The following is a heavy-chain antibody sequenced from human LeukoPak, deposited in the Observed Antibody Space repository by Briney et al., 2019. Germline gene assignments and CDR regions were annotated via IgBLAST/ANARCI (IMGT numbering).Heavy chain of an antibody. Sequence: PGGSLRLSCAASGFTFSSYSMNWVRQAPGKGLEWVSSISSSSSYIYYADSVKGRFTISRDNSKNTLYLQMNSLRAEDTAVYYCARDKGFVYWKRAFDIWGQGTMVTVSS. V-gene: IGHV3-21*01. CDR1: GFTFSSYS. CDR3: ARDKGFVYWKRAFDI. CDR2: ISSSSSYI. J-gene: IGHJ3*02. D-gene: IGHD3-10*01.